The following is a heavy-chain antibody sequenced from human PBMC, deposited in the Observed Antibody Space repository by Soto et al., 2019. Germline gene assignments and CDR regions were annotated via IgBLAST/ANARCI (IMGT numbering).Heavy chain of an antibody. V-gene: IGHV1-58*02. J-gene: IGHJ6*02. CDR2: IVVVSGGT. CDR3: SADHPHMAMGWPV. CDR1: GFDFGSFG. Sequence: AASVKVSCKASGFDFGSFGIQFLRQTRGRGLEWIGWIVVVSGGTNYARHFQGRVAISRDMSSSTAYLDLYDLKSDDTAVYFCSADHPHMAMGWPVWGQGTTVTVSS. D-gene: IGHD1-26*01.